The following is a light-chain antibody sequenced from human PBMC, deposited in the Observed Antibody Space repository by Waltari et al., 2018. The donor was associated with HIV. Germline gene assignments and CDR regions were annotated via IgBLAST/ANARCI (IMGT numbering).Light chain of an antibody. Sequence: DIVMTQSPLSLSVTAGEPASISCRSSQSLLHRNGYNYLDWYLQKPGQSPQLLIYLCSNRASGVTDRFRGSGSGTDFTLKISRVEAEDVGVYYCMQALQRITFGQGTRLEIK. V-gene: IGKV2-28*01. CDR2: LCS. J-gene: IGKJ5*01. CDR3: MQALQRIT. CDR1: QSLLHRNGYNY.